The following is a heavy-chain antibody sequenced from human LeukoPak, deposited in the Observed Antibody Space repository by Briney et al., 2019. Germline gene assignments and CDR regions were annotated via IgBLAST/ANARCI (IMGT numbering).Heavy chain of an antibody. D-gene: IGHD5-18*01. CDR2: ISGSGGST. CDR1: GFTFSSYA. J-gene: IGHJ4*02. V-gene: IGHV3-23*01. CDR3: AKDQDTAMDDFDY. Sequence: GGTLRLSCAASGFTFSSYAMSWVRQAPGKGLEWVSAISGSGGSTYYADSVKGRFTISRDNTTNTLYLQMNSLRAEDTAVYYCAKDQDTAMDDFDYWGQGTLVTVSS.